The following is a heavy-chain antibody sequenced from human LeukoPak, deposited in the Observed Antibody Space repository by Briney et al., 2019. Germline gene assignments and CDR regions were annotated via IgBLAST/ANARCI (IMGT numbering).Heavy chain of an antibody. CDR3: LRYRGDY. CDR2: IYYSGST. CDR1: GGSISSSSYY. Sequence: PSETLSLTCTVSGGSISSSSYYWGWIRQPPGKGLEWIGSIYYSGSTYYNPSLKSRVTISVDTSKNQFSLKLSSVTAADTAVYYCLRYRGDYWGQGTLVTVSS. J-gene: IGHJ4*02. D-gene: IGHD2-2*02. V-gene: IGHV4-39*01.